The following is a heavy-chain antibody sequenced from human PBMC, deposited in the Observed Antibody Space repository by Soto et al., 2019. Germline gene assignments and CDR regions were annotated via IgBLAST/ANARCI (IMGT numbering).Heavy chain of an antibody. CDR2: ISSSSSYI. V-gene: IGHV3-21*01. D-gene: IGHD3-10*01. CDR1: GFTFSSYS. Sequence: EVQLVESGGGLVKPGGSLRLSCAASGFTFSSYSMNWVRQAPGKGLEWVSSISSSSSYIYYADSVKGRFTTSSDNAKNSLFLQMNSLRAEDTAVYYWARTGGYYYYYMDVWGKGTTVTVSS. J-gene: IGHJ6*03. CDR3: ARTGGYYYYYMDV.